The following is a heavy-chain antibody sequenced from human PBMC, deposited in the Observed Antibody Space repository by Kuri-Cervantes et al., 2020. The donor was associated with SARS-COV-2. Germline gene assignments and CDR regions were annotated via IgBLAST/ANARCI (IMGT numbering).Heavy chain of an antibody. CDR1: GFSFSSYA. J-gene: IGHJ6*02. V-gene: IGHV3-23*01. Sequence: LSLTCAASGFSFSSYAMSWVRQAPGKGLEWVSVISGSGTGAYYADSVKGRFTISRDNSKITLYLQMNSLRAEDTAVYFCAKDPTATTEYYYAMDVWGQGTTVTVSS. D-gene: IGHD1-7*01. CDR2: ISGSGTGA. CDR3: AKDPTATTEYYYAMDV.